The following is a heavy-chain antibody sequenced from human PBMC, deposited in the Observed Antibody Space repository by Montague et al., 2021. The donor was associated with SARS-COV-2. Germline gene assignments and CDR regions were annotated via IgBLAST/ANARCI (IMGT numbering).Heavy chain of an antibody. CDR1: GGSISSHF. CDR3: ARATSVRGAVSWFDP. CDR2: INYVGGS. V-gene: IGHV4-59*11. Sequence: SETLSLTCDVSGGSISSHFWSWIRQPPGKGLEWIAYINYVGGSNYNPSLKSRVNVSVETSKNQFSLKLTSLIAADTAVYYCARATSVRGAVSWFDPWGQGILVSVSS. J-gene: IGHJ5*02. D-gene: IGHD3-10*02.